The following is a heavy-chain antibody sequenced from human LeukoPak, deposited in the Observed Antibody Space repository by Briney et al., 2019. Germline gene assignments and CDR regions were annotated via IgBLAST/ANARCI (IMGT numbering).Heavy chain of an antibody. Sequence: GGSLRLSCAASGFTFSSYSINWVRQAPGKGLEWVSSISSSSSYIYYADSVKGRFTISRDNAKNSLYLQMNSLRAEDTAVYYCARAPRAATNFDYWGQGTLVTVFS. CDR1: GFTFSSYS. D-gene: IGHD2-15*01. CDR3: ARAPRAATNFDY. CDR2: ISSSSSYI. J-gene: IGHJ4*02. V-gene: IGHV3-21*01.